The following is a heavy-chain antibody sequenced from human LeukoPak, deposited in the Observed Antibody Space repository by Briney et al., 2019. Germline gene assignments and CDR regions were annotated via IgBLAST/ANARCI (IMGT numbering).Heavy chain of an antibody. CDR2: MNPNSGNK. V-gene: IGHV1-8*01. J-gene: IGHJ5*02. D-gene: IGHD2-15*01. CDR3: ARKGLLGSGKPWFDP. Sequence: GASVKVSCKASGYTFTSYDINWVRQASGQGLEWMGWMNPNSGNKAVAQKFQGRVTMTTNTSISTAYMELTDLRSEDTAMYFCARKGLLGSGKPWFDPWGQGTLVTVSS. CDR1: GYTFTSYD.